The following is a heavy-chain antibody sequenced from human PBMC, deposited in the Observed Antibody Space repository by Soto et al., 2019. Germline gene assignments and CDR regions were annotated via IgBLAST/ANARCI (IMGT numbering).Heavy chain of an antibody. Sequence: GSLRLSCAAPGFTFSDYYMSWIRQAPGKGLEWVSYISSSGSTIYYADSVKGRFTISRDNAKNSLYLQMNSLRAEDTAVYYCAREPVTPEVFDYWGQGTLVTVSS. CDR2: ISSSGSTI. J-gene: IGHJ4*02. D-gene: IGHD4-4*01. CDR1: GFTFSDYY. CDR3: AREPVTPEVFDY. V-gene: IGHV3-11*01.